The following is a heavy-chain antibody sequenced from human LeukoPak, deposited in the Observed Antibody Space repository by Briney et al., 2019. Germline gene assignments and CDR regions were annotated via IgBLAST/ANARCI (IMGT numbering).Heavy chain of an antibody. V-gene: IGHV1-8*01. D-gene: IGHD1-14*01. Sequence: ASVKVSCKASGYTFTSYDINWVRQATGQGLECMGWMNPNSGNTGYAQKFQGRVTMTRNTSISTAYMELSSLRSEDTAVYYCARGPGPDYYYYGMDVWGQGTTVTVSS. CDR2: MNPNSGNT. J-gene: IGHJ6*02. CDR1: GYTFTSYD. CDR3: ARGPGPDYYYYGMDV.